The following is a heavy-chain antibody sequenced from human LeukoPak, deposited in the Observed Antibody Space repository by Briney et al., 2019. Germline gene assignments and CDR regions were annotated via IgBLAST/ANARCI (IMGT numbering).Heavy chain of an antibody. D-gene: IGHD4-17*01. CDR3: ASADGDPTRGFDP. V-gene: IGHV1-2*02. CDR2: INPNSGGT. CDR1: GYTFTGYY. J-gene: IGHJ5*02. Sequence: GAQVKVSCKASGYTFTGYYMHWVRQAPGQGLEWMGWINPNSGGTNYAQKFQGRVTMTRDTSISTAYMELSRLRSDDTAVYCCASADGDPTRGFDPWGQGTLVAVSS.